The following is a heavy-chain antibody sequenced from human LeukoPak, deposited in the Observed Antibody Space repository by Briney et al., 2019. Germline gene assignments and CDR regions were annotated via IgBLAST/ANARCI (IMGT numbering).Heavy chain of an antibody. CDR1: GFTFSSYS. V-gene: IGHV3-21*01. J-gene: IGHJ4*02. CDR3: ARGPEKRWLQLDY. D-gene: IGHD5-24*01. Sequence: GGSLRLSCAASGFTFSSYSMNWVRQAPGKGLEWVSSISSSSSYIYYADSVKGRFTISRDNAKNSLYLQMNSLRAEDTAVYYCARGPEKRWLQLDYWGQGTLVTVSS. CDR2: ISSSSSYI.